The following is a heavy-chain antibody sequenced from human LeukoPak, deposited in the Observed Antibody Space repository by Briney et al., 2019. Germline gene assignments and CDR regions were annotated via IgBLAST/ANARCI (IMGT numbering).Heavy chain of an antibody. Sequence: GGSLRLSCVASGFTFSNYNMNWVRQAPGKGLGWGSSISGSGTYIYYADSLKGRFTISRDNAKNSLYLQMNSLRAEDTAVYYCARDPYYDLWSDYGTEAFDIWGQGTMVTVSS. J-gene: IGHJ3*02. D-gene: IGHD3-3*01. CDR2: ISGSGTYI. CDR3: ARDPYYDLWSDYGTEAFDI. CDR1: GFTFSNYN. V-gene: IGHV3-21*01.